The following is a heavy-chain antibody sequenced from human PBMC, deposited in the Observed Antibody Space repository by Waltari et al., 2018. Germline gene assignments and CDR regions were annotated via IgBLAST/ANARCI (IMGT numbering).Heavy chain of an antibody. CDR2: ISYDGSNK. CDR1: GFTFSSYA. Sequence: QVQLVESGGGVVQPGRSLRLSCAASGFTFSSYAMHWVRQAPGKGLEWVAVISYDGSNKYYADSVKGRFTISRDNSKNTLYLQMNSLRAEDTAVYYCARDARWGSGTNYFDYWGQGTLVTVSS. J-gene: IGHJ4*02. V-gene: IGHV3-30-3*01. D-gene: IGHD3-10*01. CDR3: ARDARWGSGTNYFDY.